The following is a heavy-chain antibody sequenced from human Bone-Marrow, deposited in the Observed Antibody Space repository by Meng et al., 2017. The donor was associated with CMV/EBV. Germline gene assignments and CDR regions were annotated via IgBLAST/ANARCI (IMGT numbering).Heavy chain of an antibody. J-gene: IGHJ4*02. CDR3: AKDRVPYDSSTYYFH. V-gene: IGHV3-30*02. Sequence: GESLKISCAASGFNFSTYGMHWVRQAPGKGLQWVAFIRFDGTNKKYVDSVKGRFTISRDNSKNTLYLQMNSLSTEDTAVYYCAKDRVPYDSSTYYFHWGQGTLVTAPQ. CDR1: GFNFSTYG. D-gene: IGHD3-22*01. CDR2: IRFDGTNK.